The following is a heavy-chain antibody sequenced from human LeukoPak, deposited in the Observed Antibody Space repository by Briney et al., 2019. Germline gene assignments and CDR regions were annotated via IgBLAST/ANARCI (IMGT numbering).Heavy chain of an antibody. J-gene: IGHJ6*02. V-gene: IGHV3-7*01. CDR3: AREWVAGYKFHYYYYGMDV. CDR1: RFTFSSYW. Sequence: GGSLRLSCAASRFTFSSYWMSWVRQAPGKGLEWVANIKQDGSEKYYVDSVKGRFTISRDNAKNSLYLQMNSLRAEDTAVYYCAREWVAGYKFHYYYYGMDVWGQGTTVTVSS. D-gene: IGHD6-19*01. CDR2: IKQDGSEK.